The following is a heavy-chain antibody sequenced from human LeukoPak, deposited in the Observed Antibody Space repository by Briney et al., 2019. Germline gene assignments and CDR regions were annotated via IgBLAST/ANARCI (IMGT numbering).Heavy chain of an antibody. Sequence: SVNVSCKASGGTFSSYAISWVRQAPGQGLEWMGGIIPIFGTANYAQKFQGRVTITADESTSTAYMELSSLRSEDTAVYYCARVGSGRDQSFDYWGQGTLVTVSS. CDR1: GGTFSSYA. J-gene: IGHJ4*02. V-gene: IGHV1-69*13. CDR3: ARVGSGRDQSFDY. D-gene: IGHD3-3*01. CDR2: IIPIFGTA.